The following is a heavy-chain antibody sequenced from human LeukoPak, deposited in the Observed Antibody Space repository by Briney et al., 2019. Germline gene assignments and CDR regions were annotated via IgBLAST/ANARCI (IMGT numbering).Heavy chain of an antibody. CDR3: ARGIYGDYDYFDY. Sequence: GGSLRLCCAASGFTFSSYAMHWVRQAPGKGLEWVVVISYDGSNKYYADSVKGRFTISRDNSKNTLYLQMNSLRAEDTAVYYCARGIYGDYDYFDYWGQGTLVTVSS. V-gene: IGHV3-30-3*01. CDR2: ISYDGSNK. J-gene: IGHJ4*02. D-gene: IGHD4-17*01. CDR1: GFTFSSYA.